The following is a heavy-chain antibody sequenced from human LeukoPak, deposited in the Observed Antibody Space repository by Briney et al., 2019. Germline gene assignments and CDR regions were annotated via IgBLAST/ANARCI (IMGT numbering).Heavy chain of an antibody. CDR1: GYTFTGYY. D-gene: IGHD3-3*01. CDR3: ARDGQELRFLEWPIRDY. Sequence: ASVKVSCKASGYTFTGYYIHWVRQAPGQGLEWMGWISAYNGNTNYAQKLQGRVTMTTDTSTSTAYMELRSLRSDDTAVYYCARDGQELRFLEWPIRDYWGQGTLVTVSS. J-gene: IGHJ4*02. CDR2: ISAYNGNT. V-gene: IGHV1-18*04.